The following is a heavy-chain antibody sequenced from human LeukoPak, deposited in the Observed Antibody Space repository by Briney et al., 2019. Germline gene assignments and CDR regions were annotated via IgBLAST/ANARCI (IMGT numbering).Heavy chain of an antibody. CDR3: ARQARKAPHKLDY. Sequence: SETVSLTCAVCGVPLNGYYWLWVPPPPGKGRVGIREINHSARTNRNPSLKSRVTISLDTSKNHFSLKLSSVTAADTAVYYCARQARKAPHKLDYWGKGTPVTVSS. CDR2: INHSART. V-gene: IGHV4-34*01. J-gene: IGHJ4*02. CDR1: GVPLNGYY. D-gene: IGHD1-14*01.